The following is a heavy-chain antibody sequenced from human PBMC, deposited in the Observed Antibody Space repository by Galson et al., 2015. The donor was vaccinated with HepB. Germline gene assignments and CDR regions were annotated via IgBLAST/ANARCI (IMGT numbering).Heavy chain of an antibody. D-gene: IGHD3-22*01. Sequence: LSLTCTVSGDSISRSPYYWGWIRQSPGKGLECIGSIYYSGSTYYNPSLKSRLTVSLDTSKNQFSLKLTSVTAADTAVYYCARHDSSGYYSPYFDFWGQGVLVTVSS. V-gene: IGHV4-39*01. CDR3: ARHDSSGYYSPYFDF. CDR1: GDSISRSPYY. J-gene: IGHJ4*02. CDR2: IYYSGST.